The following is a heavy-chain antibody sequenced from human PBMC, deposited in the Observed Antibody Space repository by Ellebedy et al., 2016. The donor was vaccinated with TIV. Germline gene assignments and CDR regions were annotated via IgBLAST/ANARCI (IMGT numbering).Heavy chain of an antibody. D-gene: IGHD1-26*01. CDR3: SSRDTESSQDTNFDY. J-gene: IGHJ4*02. CDR2: IRSKANSYAT. Sequence: GESLKIPCAASGFTFSSHWMSWVRQAQGKGLAWVGRIRSKANSYATAYAASVKGRFTISRDDSKNTAYLQMSSLKTGDTAVYYCSSRDTESSQDTNFDYWGQGILVTVSS. CDR1: GFTFSSHW. V-gene: IGHV3-73*01.